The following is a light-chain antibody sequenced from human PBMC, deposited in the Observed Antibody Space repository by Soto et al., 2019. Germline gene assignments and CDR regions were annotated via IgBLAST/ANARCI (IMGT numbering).Light chain of an antibody. CDR1: QSISYW. Sequence: DIQMTQSPSTLSASIGDTVTITCRASQSISYWLAWYRQRPGQAPQLLIYDASTLASGVPSRFSGSRSGTEFTLTITNLQPDDVATYYCQQYESYSLTFGGGTKVEIK. CDR2: DAS. CDR3: QQYESYSLT. J-gene: IGKJ4*01. V-gene: IGKV1-5*01.